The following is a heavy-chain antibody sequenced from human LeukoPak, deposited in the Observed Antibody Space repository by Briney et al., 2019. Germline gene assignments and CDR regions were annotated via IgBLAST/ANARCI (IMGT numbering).Heavy chain of an antibody. J-gene: IGHJ4*02. D-gene: IGHD4-17*01. CDR2: INTNTGNP. Sequence: ASVKVSCKASGYTFTSYAMNWVRQAPGQGLEWIGWINTNTGNPTYAQGFTGRFVFSLDTSVSTAYLQISSLKAEDTAVYYCARAMTTVTTDDFDYWGQGTLVTVSS. CDR1: GYTFTSYA. CDR3: ARAMTTVTTDDFDY. V-gene: IGHV7-4-1*02.